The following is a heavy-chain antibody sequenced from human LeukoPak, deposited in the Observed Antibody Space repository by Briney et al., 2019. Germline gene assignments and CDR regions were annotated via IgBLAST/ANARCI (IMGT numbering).Heavy chain of an antibody. D-gene: IGHD6-13*01. V-gene: IGHV3-23*01. J-gene: IGHJ4*02. CDR2: ISSGGDTT. CDR1: GFTFSSYA. CDR3: ATRIAAATFDY. Sequence: GGSLRLSCAASGFTFSSYAMSWVRQAPGKGLEWVSTISSGGDTTHHADFVKGRFTISRDNSKNTLYLQMSSLRAEDTAVYYCATRIAAATFDYWGQGTLVTVSS.